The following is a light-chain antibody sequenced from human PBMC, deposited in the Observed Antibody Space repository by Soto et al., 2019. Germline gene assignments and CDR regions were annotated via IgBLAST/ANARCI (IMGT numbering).Light chain of an antibody. J-gene: IGLJ2*01. V-gene: IGLV2-8*01. CDR2: DVS. Sequence: QSVLTQPPSASGSPGQSVTISCTGTSSDVGGYNYVSWYQQHPGKAPKLMIYDVSKRPSGVPDRFSGSKSGNTASLTVSGLQAEDEADYFCSSYAGRNNLGVFGGGTKLTVL. CDR1: SSDVGGYNY. CDR3: SSYAGRNNLGV.